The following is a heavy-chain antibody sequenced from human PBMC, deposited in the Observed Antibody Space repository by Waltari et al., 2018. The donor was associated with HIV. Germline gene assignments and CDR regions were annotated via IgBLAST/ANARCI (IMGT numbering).Heavy chain of an antibody. V-gene: IGHV3-53*01. CDR1: NSSISAKH. CDR2: IYPDDTT. D-gene: IGHD3-22*01. Sequence: EVLLAESGGGLIQPGGSLGLSCTASNSSISAKHVTWTRQAPGWSLEWVAVIYPDDTTHYADSVSGRFTISRAKSRTKVFLLMNSLFVDDTATYFCATGVRYYGPWGQGTRVTVSS. J-gene: IGHJ5*02. CDR3: ATGVRYYGP.